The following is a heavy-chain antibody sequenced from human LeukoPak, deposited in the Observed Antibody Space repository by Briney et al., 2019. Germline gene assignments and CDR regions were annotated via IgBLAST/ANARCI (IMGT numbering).Heavy chain of an antibody. Sequence: GGSLRLSCAASGFTVSSNYMSWVRQAPGKGLEWVSVIYSGGSTYYADSVKGRFTISRDNSKNTLYLQMNSLRAEDTAVYYCARGNYDILTGHYYYYYMDVWGKGTTVTISS. CDR2: IYSGGST. CDR3: ARGNYDILTGHYYYYYMDV. J-gene: IGHJ6*03. CDR1: GFTVSSNY. V-gene: IGHV3-53*01. D-gene: IGHD3-9*01.